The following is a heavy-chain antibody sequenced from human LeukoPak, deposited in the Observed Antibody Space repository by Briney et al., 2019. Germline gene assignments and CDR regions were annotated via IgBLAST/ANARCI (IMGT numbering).Heavy chain of an antibody. V-gene: IGHV4-31*03. CDR2: IYYSGST. CDR3: ATPYCGAISCLDVFDV. CDR1: GVSISSDKYY. J-gene: IGHJ3*01. Sequence: SQTLSLTCTVSGVSISSDKYYWTWIRQRPEKGLEWIGHIYYSGSTSFNPSLKSRVSMSMDTSKSQFSLKLTSVTAADTAVYYCATPYCGAISCLDVFDVWGQGTVFTVSS. D-gene: IGHD2-21*01.